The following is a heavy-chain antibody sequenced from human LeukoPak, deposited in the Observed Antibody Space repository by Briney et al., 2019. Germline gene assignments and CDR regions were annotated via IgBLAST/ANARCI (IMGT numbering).Heavy chain of an antibody. J-gene: IGHJ4*02. V-gene: IGHV3-30*03. CDR2: ISYDGSNK. D-gene: IGHD3-22*01. CDR1: GFTFNNYG. Sequence: GGSLRLSCAASGFTFNNYGMHWVRQAPGKGLEWVAVISYDGSNKYYADSVKGRFTISRDNSKNTLYLQMNSLRAEDTAVYYCARGASYYYDSSGYYADFDYWGQGTLVTVSS. CDR3: ARGASYYYDSSGYYADFDY.